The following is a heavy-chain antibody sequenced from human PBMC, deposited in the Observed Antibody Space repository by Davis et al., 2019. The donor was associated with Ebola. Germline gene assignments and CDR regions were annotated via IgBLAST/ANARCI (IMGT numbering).Heavy chain of an antibody. CDR1: GFTFNGYA. CDR3: VRDGCPGGSCYCGDY. D-gene: IGHD2-15*01. J-gene: IGHJ4*02. CDR2: IYTSGRT. V-gene: IGHV4-4*07. Sequence: PGGSLRLSCAASGFTFNGYAMSWVRQAPGKGLEWIGRIYTSGRTNYNPSLKSRVTMSVDTSKNQFSLRLSSVTAADTAVYYCVRDGCPGGSCYCGDYWGQGTLVTVSS.